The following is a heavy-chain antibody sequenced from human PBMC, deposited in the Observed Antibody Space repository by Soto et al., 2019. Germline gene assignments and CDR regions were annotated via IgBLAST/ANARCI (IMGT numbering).Heavy chain of an antibody. CDR3: AINEYSSSYYFDY. CDR1: GFTFSSYS. CDR2: ISSSSSYI. V-gene: IGHV3-21*01. D-gene: IGHD6-6*01. Sequence: EVQLVESGGGLVKPGGSLRLSCAASGFTFSSYSMNWVRQAPGKGLEWVSSISSSSSYIYYADSVKGRFTISRDNAKNSLYLQMNSLRAEDTAVYYCAINEYSSSYYFDYWGQGTLVTVSS. J-gene: IGHJ4*02.